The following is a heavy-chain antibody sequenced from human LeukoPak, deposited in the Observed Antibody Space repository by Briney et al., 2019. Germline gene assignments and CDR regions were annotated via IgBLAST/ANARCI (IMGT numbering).Heavy chain of an antibody. CDR2: ISAYNGNT. Sequence: ASVKVSCRASGYTFASYGISWVRQAPGQGPEWMGWISAYNGNTNYAQRFQGRVTMTTDTSTSTAYMELRSLRSDDTAVCYCAREGSYYYSSSGYYRAFDIWGQGTMVTVSS. CDR1: GYTFASYG. D-gene: IGHD3-22*01. V-gene: IGHV1-18*01. J-gene: IGHJ3*02. CDR3: AREGSYYYSSSGYYRAFDI.